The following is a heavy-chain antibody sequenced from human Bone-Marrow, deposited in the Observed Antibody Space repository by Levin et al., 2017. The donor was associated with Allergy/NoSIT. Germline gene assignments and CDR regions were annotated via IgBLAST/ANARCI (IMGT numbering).Heavy chain of an antibody. CDR3: AKDRDFYGSGSLGN. CDR1: GFTFSNFA. J-gene: IGHJ4*02. V-gene: IGHV3-23*01. CDR2: ISGSGDST. Sequence: GESLKISCAASGFTFSNFAMSWVRQAPGKGLEWVSGISGSGDSTYDGDSVKGRFTISRDNSKNTLYLQMNSLRAEDTAVYYCAKDRDFYGSGSLGNWGQGTLVTVSS. D-gene: IGHD3-10*01.